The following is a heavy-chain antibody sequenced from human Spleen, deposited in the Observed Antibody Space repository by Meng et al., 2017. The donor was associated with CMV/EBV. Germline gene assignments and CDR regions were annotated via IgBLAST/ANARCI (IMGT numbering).Heavy chain of an antibody. Sequence: GESLKISCAASGFTFSSYSMNWVRQAPGKGLEWVSSISTGSSYIYYADSLKGRFTISRDNAKNSLYLRMNSLRAEDTAVYYCARDLRHIVAPTTNYYFDYWGQGTLVTVSS. D-gene: IGHD5-12*01. J-gene: IGHJ4*02. CDR1: GFTFSSYS. CDR3: ARDLRHIVAPTTNYYFDY. CDR2: ISTGSSYI. V-gene: IGHV3-21*01.